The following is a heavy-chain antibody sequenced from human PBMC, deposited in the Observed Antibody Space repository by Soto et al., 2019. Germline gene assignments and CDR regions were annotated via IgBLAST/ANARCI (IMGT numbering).Heavy chain of an antibody. V-gene: IGHV2-26*01. Sequence: QVTLKESGHMLVKPTETLTLNCTVSGFSLSNARMGVSWIRQPPGKALEWLAHIFSNDEKSYSTSLKSRLTISKDTSKSQVVLTMTNMDPLDTATYYCARILLIAVAGSGPNWFDPWGQGTLVTVSS. CDR1: GFSLSNARMG. CDR2: IFSNDEK. D-gene: IGHD6-19*01. J-gene: IGHJ5*02. CDR3: ARILLIAVAGSGPNWFDP.